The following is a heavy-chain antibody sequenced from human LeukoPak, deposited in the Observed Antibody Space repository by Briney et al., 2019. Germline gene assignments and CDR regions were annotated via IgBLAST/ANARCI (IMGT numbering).Heavy chain of an antibody. CDR1: GDSISSYD. D-gene: IGHD1-1*01. V-gene: IGHV4-59*01. J-gene: IGHJ5*02. CDR2: AYHSGIT. CDR3: ARHGGTFDL. Sequence: PSETLSLTCSVSGDSISSYDWSWIRQPPGKGLEWIGYAYHSGITNYNPSLKSRVTISVDTSETQFSLRLSSVTAADTAIYYCARHGGTFDLWGQGILVTVSS.